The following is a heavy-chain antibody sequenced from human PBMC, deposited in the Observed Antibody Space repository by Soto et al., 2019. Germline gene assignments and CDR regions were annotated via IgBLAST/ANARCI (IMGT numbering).Heavy chain of an antibody. D-gene: IGHD6-19*01. Sequence: SGPTLVNPTQTLTLTCIFSGFSLRTSGVGVGWIRQPPGKALEWLGLIYWNDDKRYGPSLKSRLTITKDTSKNQVVLTMTNMDPVDTATYYCAKSGSSGWYGWFDPWGQGXRVTVYS. CDR2: IYWNDDK. CDR3: AKSGSSGWYGWFDP. V-gene: IGHV2-5*01. CDR1: GFSLRTSGVG. J-gene: IGHJ5*02.